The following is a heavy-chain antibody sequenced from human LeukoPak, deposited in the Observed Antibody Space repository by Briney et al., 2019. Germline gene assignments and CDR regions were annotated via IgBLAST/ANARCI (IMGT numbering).Heavy chain of an antibody. CDR3: ARDMVRGVIMGGGTDI. CDR2: ISAYNGNT. V-gene: IGHV1-18*03. J-gene: IGHJ3*02. CDR1: GYTFTSYG. D-gene: IGHD3-10*01. Sequence: GASVKVSCKASGYTFTSYGIIWVRQAPGQGLEWMGWISAYNGNTNYAQKLQGRVTMTTDTSTSTAYMELRSLRSDDMAVYYCARDMVRGVIMGGGTDIWGQGTMVTVSS.